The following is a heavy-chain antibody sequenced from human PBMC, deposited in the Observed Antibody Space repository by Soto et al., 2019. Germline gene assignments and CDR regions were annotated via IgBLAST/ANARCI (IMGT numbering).Heavy chain of an antibody. CDR3: ARGVTSGDSLYYFDY. V-gene: IGHV4-34*01. CDR2: INHSGST. D-gene: IGHD3-16*01. CDR1: GGSFSGYY. Sequence: SETLSLTCAVYGGSFSGYYWSWIRQPPGKGLEWIGEINHSGSTNYNPSLKSRVTISVDTSKNQFSRKLSSVTAADTAVYYCARGVTSGDSLYYFDYWGQGTLVTVSS. J-gene: IGHJ4*02.